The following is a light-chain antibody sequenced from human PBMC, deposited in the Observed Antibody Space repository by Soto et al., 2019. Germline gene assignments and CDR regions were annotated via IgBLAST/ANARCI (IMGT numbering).Light chain of an antibody. CDR2: KAS. J-gene: IGKJ1*01. V-gene: IGKV1-5*03. CDR1: QTISSW. Sequence: DIQMTQSPSTLSGSVGDRVTIXXRASQTISSWLAWYQQKPGKAPKVXIYKASTLKSGVPSRFSGSGAGTEFTLTISSLQPDDFATYYCQHYNSYSEAFGQGTKVDNK. CDR3: QHYNSYSEA.